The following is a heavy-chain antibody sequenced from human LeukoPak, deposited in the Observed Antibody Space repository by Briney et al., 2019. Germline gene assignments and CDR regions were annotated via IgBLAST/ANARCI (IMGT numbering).Heavy chain of an antibody. J-gene: IGHJ4*02. CDR3: AKGKGASCDGDCSSRIFDF. Sequence: GGSLRLSCTVSGFTLSSYKMSWIRQAPGRGLEWVSSIDYSGGSSYYADSVKGRFSISRDDSKNTLYLQLNSLRVEDTAVYYCAKGKGASCDGDCSSRIFDFWGQGTLVTVSS. D-gene: IGHD2-21*02. CDR1: GFTLSSYK. V-gene: IGHV3-23*01. CDR2: IDYSGGSS.